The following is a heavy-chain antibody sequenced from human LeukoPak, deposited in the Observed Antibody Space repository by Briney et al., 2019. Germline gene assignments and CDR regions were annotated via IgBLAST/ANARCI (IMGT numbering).Heavy chain of an antibody. CDR2: IYSGGST. CDR3: ARDRAANWFDP. V-gene: IGHV3-53*01. D-gene: IGHD2-15*01. Sequence: GGSLRLSCAASGFTFSSYAMHWVRQAPGKGLEWVSVIYSGGSTYYADSVKGRFTISRDNSKNTLYLQMNSLRAEDTAVYYCARDRAANWFDPWGQGTLLTVSS. CDR1: GFTFSSYA. J-gene: IGHJ5*02.